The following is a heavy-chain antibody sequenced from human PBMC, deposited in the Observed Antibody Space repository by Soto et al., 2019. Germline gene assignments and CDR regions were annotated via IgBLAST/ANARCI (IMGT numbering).Heavy chain of an antibody. J-gene: IGHJ4*02. Sequence: SGPTLVNPTETLTLTCTVSGFSLSNARMGVSWIRQPPGKALEWLAHIFSNDEKSYSTSLKSRLTISKDTSKSQVVLTMTNMDPVDTATYYCARIQRSYDSSGYYYVLYSDYRGQGTLVTVSS. CDR2: IFSNDEK. CDR3: ARIQRSYDSSGYYYVLYSDY. V-gene: IGHV2-26*01. CDR1: GFSLSNARMG. D-gene: IGHD3-22*01.